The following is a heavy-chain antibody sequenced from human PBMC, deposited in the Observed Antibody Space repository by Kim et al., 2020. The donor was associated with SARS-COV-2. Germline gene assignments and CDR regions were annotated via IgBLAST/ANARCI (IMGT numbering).Heavy chain of an antibody. D-gene: IGHD1-1*01. Sequence: SETLSLTCTVSGASISGGDYFWSWLRQAPGKGLEWIGNSYYSGGTYYNPALKSRLTISADVSKNTFSLKRGSVPAADPAGYFCAILDPREFDFDYWGQ. CDR2: SYYSGGT. CDR1: GASISGGDYF. J-gene: IGHJ4*02. V-gene: IGHV4-30-4*01. CDR3: AILDPREFDFDY.